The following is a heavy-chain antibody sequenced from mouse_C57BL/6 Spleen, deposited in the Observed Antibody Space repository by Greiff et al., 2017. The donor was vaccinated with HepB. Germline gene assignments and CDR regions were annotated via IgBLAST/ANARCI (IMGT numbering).Heavy chain of an antibody. V-gene: IGHV6-3*01. CDR2: IRLKSDNYAT. J-gene: IGHJ1*03. CDR3: IYGSSYWYFDV. CDR1: GFTFSNYW. D-gene: IGHD1-1*01. Sequence: EVKLEESGGGLVQPGGSMKLSCVASGFTFSNYWMNWVRQSPEKGLEWVAQIRLKSDNYATHYAESVKGRFTISRDDSKSSVYLQMNNLRAEDTGIYYCIYGSSYWYFDVWGTGTTVTVSS.